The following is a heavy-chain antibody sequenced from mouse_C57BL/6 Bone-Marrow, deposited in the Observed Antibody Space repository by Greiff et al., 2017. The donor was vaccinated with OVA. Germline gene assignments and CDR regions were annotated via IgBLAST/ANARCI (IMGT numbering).Heavy chain of an antibody. V-gene: IGHV1-52*01. D-gene: IGHD2-3*01. CDR3: ARGWLTLFDY. J-gene: IGHJ2*01. CDR2: IDPSDSVT. CDR1: GYTFTSYW. Sequence: VQLQQSGAELVRPGSSVKLSCKASGYTFTSYWMHWVKQRPIQGLEWIGNIDPSDSVTNYNQKFKDKATLTVDKSSSTAYMQLSSLTSEDSAVYYCARGWLTLFDYWGQGTTLTVSS.